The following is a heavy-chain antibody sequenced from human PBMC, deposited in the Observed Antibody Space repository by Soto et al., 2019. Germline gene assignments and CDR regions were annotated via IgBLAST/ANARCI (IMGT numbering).Heavy chain of an antibody. CDR1: GYTFTALG. D-gene: IGHD4-17*01. J-gene: IGHJ4*02. CDR2: TSINNGNT. CDR3: ARWDDYGASDQYHFDQ. V-gene: IGHV1-18*01. Sequence: QVQLVQSGPEVQKPGASLKVSCKASGYTFTALGTSWVGKAPEQGLEWMGWTSINNGNTEYSPKFLGRAVMTTDTSADTAYLELKSLRPDDAALYYCARWDDYGASDQYHFDQWGQGTLVTVSS.